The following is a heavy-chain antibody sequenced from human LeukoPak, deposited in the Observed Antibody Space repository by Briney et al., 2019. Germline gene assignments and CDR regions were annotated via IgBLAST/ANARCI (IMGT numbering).Heavy chain of an antibody. CDR1: GDSIISHY. CDR2: MYYSGYT. D-gene: IGHD3-16*01. V-gene: IGHV4-59*11. CDR3: AKARFTEEDAFDV. J-gene: IGHJ3*01. Sequence: SETLSLTCTVSGDSIISHYWSWIRQPPGKGLEWIGYMYYSGYTKYNPSLKSRVTMSVDTSQNQFSLKLTSVTAADTAVYYCAKARFTEEDAFDVWGQGTMVTVSS.